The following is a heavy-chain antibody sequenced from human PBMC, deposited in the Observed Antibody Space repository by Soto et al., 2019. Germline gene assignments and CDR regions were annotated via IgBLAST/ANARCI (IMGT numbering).Heavy chain of an antibody. CDR1: GFIFRNFG. J-gene: IGHJ4*02. D-gene: IGHD1-26*01. CDR3: VQGASTAHQPLDS. Sequence: QVQLVESGGGVVQPGRSLRLSCAASGFIFRNFGMHWVRRAPGKGLEGVATISGDGNDKYYPDSMKGRFPISRDNFNNTLYLQLNSLRPEDTAVYHCVQGASTAHQPLDSWGQGVLVTVSS. CDR2: ISGDGNDK. V-gene: IGHV3-30*03.